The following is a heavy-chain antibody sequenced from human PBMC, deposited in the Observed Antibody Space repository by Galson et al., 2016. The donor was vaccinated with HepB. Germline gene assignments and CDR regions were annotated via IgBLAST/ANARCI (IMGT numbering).Heavy chain of an antibody. V-gene: IGHV6-1*01. J-gene: IGHJ4*02. CDR2: TYYRAKWYY. CDR1: GDSVSSIDAA. Sequence: CAISGDSVSSIDAAWHWIRQSPSRGLEWLGRTYYRAKWYYDYAVSVKSRMTINPDTSKNQLSLQLNSVTPEDTAVYYCARDRASWDGQHTGSFDYWGQGTLATVSS. CDR3: ARDRASWDGQHTGSFDY. D-gene: IGHD2-21*01.